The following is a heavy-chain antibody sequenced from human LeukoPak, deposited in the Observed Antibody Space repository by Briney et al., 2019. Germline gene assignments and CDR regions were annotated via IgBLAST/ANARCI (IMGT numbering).Heavy chain of an antibody. D-gene: IGHD3-9*01. Sequence: GGTLRLSCAASGFTFSIYGMSWVRQAPGKGLEWVSAISGSGGSTYYADSVKGRFTISRNNSKNTLYLQMNSLRAEDTAVYYCAKGPKRYNILTGYFVIETAFDIWGQGTMVTVSS. CDR2: ISGSGGST. CDR3: AKGPKRYNILTGYFVIETAFDI. CDR1: GFTFSIYG. V-gene: IGHV3-23*01. J-gene: IGHJ3*02.